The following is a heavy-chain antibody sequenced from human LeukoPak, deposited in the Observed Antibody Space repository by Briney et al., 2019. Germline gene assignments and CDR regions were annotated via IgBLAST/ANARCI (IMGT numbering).Heavy chain of an antibody. J-gene: IGHJ4*02. Sequence: GVLRLSCAASGFTFSSYAMSWVRQAPGKGLEWVSAISGSGGSTYYADSVKGRFTISRDNSKNTLYLQVNSLRAEDTAVYYCATQTGESIDYWGQGTLVTVSS. V-gene: IGHV3-23*01. D-gene: IGHD7-27*01. CDR1: GFTFSSYA. CDR2: ISGSGGST. CDR3: ATQTGESIDY.